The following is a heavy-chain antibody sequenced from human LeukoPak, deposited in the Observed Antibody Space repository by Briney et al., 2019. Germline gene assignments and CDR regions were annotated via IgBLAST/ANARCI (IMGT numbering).Heavy chain of an antibody. CDR2: ISDSGGNT. V-gene: IGHV3-23*01. D-gene: IGHD1-20*01. J-gene: IGHJ4*02. CDR3: AKELRSISATTGFDY. Sequence: GGSLRLSCAASGFTFSNFHMTWVRQSPGKGLEWVSTISDSGGNTWYADSVKGRFTISRDNSKNTVYLQMNSLRAEDTAVYYCAKELRSISATTGFDYWGQGTLVTVSS. CDR1: GFTFSNFH.